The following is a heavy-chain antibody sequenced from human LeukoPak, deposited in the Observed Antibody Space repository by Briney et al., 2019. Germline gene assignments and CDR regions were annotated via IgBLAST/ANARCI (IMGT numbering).Heavy chain of an antibody. CDR1: GFTFSTYG. CDR3: AKVGIAAAGSAFDI. D-gene: IGHD6-13*01. J-gene: IGHJ3*02. CDR2: IRYDAINK. Sequence: PGGSLRLSCAASGFTFSTYGMHWVRQAPGKGLEWVAFIRYDAINKYYADSVKGRFTISRDNSRNTLYLQMNSLRAEDTALYYCAKVGIAAAGSAFDIWGQGTMVTVSS. V-gene: IGHV3-30*02.